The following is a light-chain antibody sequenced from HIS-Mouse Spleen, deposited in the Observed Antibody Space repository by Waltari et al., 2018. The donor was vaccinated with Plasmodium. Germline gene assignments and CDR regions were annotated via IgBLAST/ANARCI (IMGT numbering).Light chain of an antibody. V-gene: IGLV2-14*01. CDR3: SSYTSSSTVV. CDR2: EVS. CDR1: SSDVGGSNY. Sequence: QSALTQPASVSGSPGQSITISCTGTSSDVGGSNYVSWYQQHPGQAPKPIIYEVSNRPSGVSNRFSGSKSGNTASLTISGLQAEDEADYYCSSYTSSSTVVFGGGTKLTVL. J-gene: IGLJ2*01.